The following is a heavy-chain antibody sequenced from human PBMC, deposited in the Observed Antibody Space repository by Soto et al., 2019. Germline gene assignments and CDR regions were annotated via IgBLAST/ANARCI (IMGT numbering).Heavy chain of an antibody. V-gene: IGHV1-2*04. CDR3: ARDRGCSGGSCSARTDYYYYYYYMDV. D-gene: IGHD2-15*01. J-gene: IGHJ6*03. CDR2: INPNSGGT. Sequence: ASVKVSCKASGYTFTGYYMHWVRQAPGQGLEWMGWINPNSGGTNYAQKFQGWVTMTRDTSISTAYMELSRLRSDDTAVYYCARDRGCSGGSCSARTDYYYYYYYMDVWGKGTTVTVSS. CDR1: GYTFTGYY.